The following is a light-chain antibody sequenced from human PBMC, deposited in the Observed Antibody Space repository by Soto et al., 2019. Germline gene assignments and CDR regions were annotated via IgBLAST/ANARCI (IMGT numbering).Light chain of an antibody. CDR1: SNDVGGYNY. J-gene: IGLJ2*01. V-gene: IGLV2-14*03. CDR3: SSYTSNSTLVV. CDR2: DVS. Sequence: QSALTQPASVSGSPGQSITISCTGTSNDVGGYNYVSWYQQHPGKAPKLMIYDVSNRPSGVSNRFSASKSGNTASLTVSGLHAEDEADYYCSSYTSNSTLVVFGGGTKFTVL.